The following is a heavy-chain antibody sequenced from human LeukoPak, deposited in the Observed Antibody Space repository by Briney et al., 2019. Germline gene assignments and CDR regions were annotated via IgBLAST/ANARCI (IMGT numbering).Heavy chain of an antibody. Sequence: GGPLRLSCAASGFTFSSYAMSWVRQAPGKGLEWVSAISGSGGSTYYADSVKGRFTISTDNSKKTMYLQMTSLRAEDTAVYYCAKSPLVVVVTARYAFYIWGQGTMVTVSS. CDR3: AKSPLVVVVTARYAFYI. J-gene: IGHJ3*02. D-gene: IGHD2-21*02. CDR2: ISGSGGST. V-gene: IGHV3-23*01. CDR1: GFTFSSYA.